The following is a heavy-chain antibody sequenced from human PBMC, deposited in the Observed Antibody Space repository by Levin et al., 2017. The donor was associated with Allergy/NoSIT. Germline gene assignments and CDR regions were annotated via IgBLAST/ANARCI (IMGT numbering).Heavy chain of an antibody. CDR3: ARVSVRRSYGDLDY. Sequence: LSLTCAASGFTFSSSAMNWVRQAPGKGLEWVAVISYDGSNKYYADSVKGRFTISRDNSKNTLYLQMNSLRAEDTAVYYCARVSVRRSYGDLDYWGQGTLVTVSS. V-gene: IGHV3-30-3*01. CDR2: ISYDGSNK. D-gene: IGHD4-17*01. J-gene: IGHJ4*02. CDR1: GFTFSSSA.